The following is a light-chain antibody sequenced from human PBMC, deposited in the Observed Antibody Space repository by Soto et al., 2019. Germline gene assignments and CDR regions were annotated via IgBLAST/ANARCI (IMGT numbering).Light chain of an antibody. CDR1: QRIATY. CDR3: QLSDSYLT. V-gene: IGKV1-39*01. CDR2: GAS. J-gene: IGKJ1*01. Sequence: DIQMTQSPSSLSASVGDTVTITCRASQRIATYLNWYQHKPGKAPKLLIYGASSLQSGVPWRFSGSGSGTDFTLTISSLKPEDLATYYCQLSDSYLTLGQGTKV.